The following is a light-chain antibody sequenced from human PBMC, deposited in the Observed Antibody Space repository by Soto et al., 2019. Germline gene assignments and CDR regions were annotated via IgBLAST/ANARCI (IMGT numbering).Light chain of an antibody. CDR3: SSYTSSSTLV. Sequence: QSVLTQPASVSGSPGQSITISCTGTSSDVGDFDCVSWYQQHPGKAPKHMIYEVSDRPSGVSNRFSGSKSGDTASLTISGLQAEDEADYYCSSYTSSSTLVFGGGTKLTVL. J-gene: IGLJ2*01. CDR1: SSDVGDFDC. V-gene: IGLV2-14*01. CDR2: EVS.